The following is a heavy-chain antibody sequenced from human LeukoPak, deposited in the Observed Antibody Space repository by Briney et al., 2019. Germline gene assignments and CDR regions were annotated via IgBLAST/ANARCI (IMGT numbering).Heavy chain of an antibody. V-gene: IGHV3-30*18. CDR3: AKGLYCSGGSCYVY. CDR2: ISYDGSNK. Sequence: GGSLRLSCAASGFTFSSYGMHWVRQAPGKGLEWVAVISYDGSNKYYADSVKGRFTIPRGNSKNTLYLQMNSLRAEDTAVYYCAKGLYCSGGSCYVYWGQGTLVTVSS. J-gene: IGHJ4*02. D-gene: IGHD2-15*01. CDR1: GFTFSSYG.